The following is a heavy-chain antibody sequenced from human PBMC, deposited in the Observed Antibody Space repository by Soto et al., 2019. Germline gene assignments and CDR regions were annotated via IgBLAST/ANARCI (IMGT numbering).Heavy chain of an antibody. D-gene: IGHD5-18*01. CDR1: GYTFTSYD. J-gene: IGHJ4*02. CDR3: ARGRGYSYGYMRLAAASFDY. Sequence: QVQLVQSGAEVKKPGASVKVSCKASGYTFTSYDINWVRQATGQGLEWMGWMNPNSGNTGSAQKFQGRVTMTRNTSISTAYMERSSLRSEDTAVYYCARGRGYSYGYMRLAAASFDYWGQGTLVTVSS. CDR2: MNPNSGNT. V-gene: IGHV1-8*01.